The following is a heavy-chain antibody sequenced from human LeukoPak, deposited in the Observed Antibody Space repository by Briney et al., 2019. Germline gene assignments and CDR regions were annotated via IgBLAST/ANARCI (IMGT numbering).Heavy chain of an antibody. D-gene: IGHD6-6*01. V-gene: IGHV1-46*01. CDR3: ARDQEQLVTDY. CDR1: GGTFSSYA. CDR2: INPSGGST. J-gene: IGHJ4*02. Sequence: ASVKVSCKASGGTFSSYAISWVRQAPGQGLEWMGIINPSGGSTSYAQKFQGRVTMTRDTSTSTVYMELSSLRSEDTAVYYCARDQEQLVTDYWGQGTLVTVSS.